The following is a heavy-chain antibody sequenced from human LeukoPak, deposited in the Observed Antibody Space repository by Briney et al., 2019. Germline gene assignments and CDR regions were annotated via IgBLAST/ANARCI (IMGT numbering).Heavy chain of an antibody. D-gene: IGHD3-16*01. V-gene: IGHV3-23*01. Sequence: GGSLRLSGVASGFIFRDYAMSWVRQAPAGGLEWVSSLRGDGETFYIDSVKGRFTLSRDHSRNTVYLQLSNLRVEDTAVYYCARSSWVSSADAVLWGQGTLVTVS. CDR2: LRGDGET. CDR3: ARSSWVSSADAVL. J-gene: IGHJ4*02. CDR1: GFIFRDYA.